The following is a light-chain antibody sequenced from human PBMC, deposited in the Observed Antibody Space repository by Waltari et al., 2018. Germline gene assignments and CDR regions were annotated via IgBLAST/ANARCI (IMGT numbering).Light chain of an antibody. Sequence: DIQLTQSPSFLSASVGDRVTIACRASQGISSHLVWYQQKPGKAPKLLIYGASTLQSGVPSRFSGSGSATEFTLTISSLQPEDFATYYCQQLNSYPLTFGGGTKVEI. CDR1: QGISSH. CDR3: QQLNSYPLT. CDR2: GAS. J-gene: IGKJ4*01. V-gene: IGKV1-9*01.